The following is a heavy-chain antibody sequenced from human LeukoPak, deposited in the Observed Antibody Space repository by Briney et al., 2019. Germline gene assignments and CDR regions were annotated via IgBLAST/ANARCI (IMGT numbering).Heavy chain of an antibody. D-gene: IGHD5-24*01. CDR2: IYYSGST. J-gene: IGHJ4*02. CDR3: ARDQRRDYLDY. Sequence: SETLSLTCTVSGGSISSYYWSWIRQPPGKGLEWIGNIYYSGSTNYNPSLKSRVTISVDTSKNQFSLKLSSVTAADTAVYYCARDQRRDYLDYWGQGTLVTVSS. CDR1: GGSISSYY. V-gene: IGHV4-59*01.